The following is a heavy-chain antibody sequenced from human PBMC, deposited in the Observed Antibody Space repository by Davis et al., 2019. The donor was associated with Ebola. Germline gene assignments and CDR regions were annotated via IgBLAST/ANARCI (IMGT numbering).Heavy chain of an antibody. CDR1: AYTFTSYA. CDR2: IIPIFGTA. J-gene: IGHJ4*02. Sequence: SVQVSCKASAYTFTSYAISWVRQAPGQGLEWMGGIIPIFGTANYAQKFQGRVTITADESTSTAYMELSSLRSEDTAVYYCARDSSDYIWGSYLDYWGQGTLVTVSS. D-gene: IGHD3-16*02. CDR3: ARDSSDYIWGSYLDY. V-gene: IGHV1-69*13.